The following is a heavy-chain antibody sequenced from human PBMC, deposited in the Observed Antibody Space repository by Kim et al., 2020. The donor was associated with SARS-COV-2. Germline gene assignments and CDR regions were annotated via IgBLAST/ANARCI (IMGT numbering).Heavy chain of an antibody. Sequence: SETLSLTCTVSGGSISSSSYYWGWIRQPPGKGLEWIGSIYYSGSTYYNPSLKSRVTISVDTSKNQFSLKLSSVTAADTAVYYCARVGAPLGYYYYGMDV. CDR1: GGSISSSSYY. V-gene: IGHV4-39*07. CDR2: IYYSGST. J-gene: IGHJ6*01. CDR3: ARVGAPLGYYYYGMDV. D-gene: IGHD1-26*01.